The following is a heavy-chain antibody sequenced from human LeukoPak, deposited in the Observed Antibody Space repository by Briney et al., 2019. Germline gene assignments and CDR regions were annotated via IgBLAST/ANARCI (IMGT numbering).Heavy chain of an antibody. J-gene: IGHJ4*02. D-gene: IGHD3-10*01. CDR2: VYHTGRT. CDR3: ARGIWFGEFPGHDY. Sequence: PSETLSLTCAVSGGSISGAGYSWSWLRQPPGKGLEWIGYVYHTGRTSYTPSLKSRVSMSVDTSKNQFSLMLTSVTAADTAVYYCARGIWFGEFPGHDYWGQGTLVTVSS. CDR1: GGSISGAGYS. V-gene: IGHV4-30-4*07.